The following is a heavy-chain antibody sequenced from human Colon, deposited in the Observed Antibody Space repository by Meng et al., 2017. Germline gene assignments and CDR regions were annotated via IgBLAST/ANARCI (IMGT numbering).Heavy chain of an antibody. Sequence: VQSGDELKMPGASVRLSCKTSAYSFAFFAMNCVRQAPGRGREWMGWSNTKTGHPTYAEDFTGRFVFSLDTSATTAYLEINSLRPDDTAVYYCAREGSDSYIDHWGQGTLVTVSS. CDR1: AYSFAFFA. V-gene: IGHV7-4-1*02. CDR3: AREGSDSYIDH. J-gene: IGHJ4*02. CDR2: SNTKTGHP. D-gene: IGHD1-26*01.